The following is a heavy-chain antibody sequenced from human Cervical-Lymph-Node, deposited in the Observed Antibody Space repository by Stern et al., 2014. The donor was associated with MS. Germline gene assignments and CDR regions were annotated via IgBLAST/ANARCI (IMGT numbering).Heavy chain of an antibody. J-gene: IGHJ1*01. CDR2: MYYSGSS. Sequence: QVQLQESGPGLVKPSETLSLTCTVSGGSISDKYYYWGWIRQPPGKGLEWIGSMYYSGSSHYNPSLKSRVTISANTPKNHFPLELNSVTAADTAVYYCARIVYDSTGGYFHFQRWGQGTLVTVSS. CDR1: GGSISDKYYY. CDR3: ARIVYDSTGGYFHFQR. V-gene: IGHV4-39*02. D-gene: IGHD3-22*01.